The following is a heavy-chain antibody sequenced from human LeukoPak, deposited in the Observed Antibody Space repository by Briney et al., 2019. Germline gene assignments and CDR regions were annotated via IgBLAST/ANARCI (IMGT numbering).Heavy chain of an antibody. CDR1: SSSFSTSYR. Sequence: SETLSLTCAVSSSSFSTSYRWGWIRQPPGKGLEWIGTFYHPGNTYYNPSLKSRVTISVDPSKNQFSLNLTSVTAADTAVYYCANVNTVTTAYFDYWGQGTPVTVSS. CDR2: FYHPGNT. CDR3: ANVNTVTTAYFDY. D-gene: IGHD4-11*01. J-gene: IGHJ4*02. V-gene: IGHV4-38-2*01.